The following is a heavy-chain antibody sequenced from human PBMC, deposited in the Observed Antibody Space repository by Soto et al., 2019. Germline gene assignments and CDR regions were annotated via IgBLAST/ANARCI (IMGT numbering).Heavy chain of an antibody. CDR1: GFSLTTAGVG. J-gene: IGHJ4*02. CDR2: IYWDDDE. D-gene: IGHD3-10*01. Sequence: QINLKESGPTLVKPTQTLTLTCSFSGFSLTTAGVGVGWVRQSQGEALEWLALIYWDDDERYSPSLKTRLTITKDNSKNPVVLKMTNMAPVDTATYYCAHSRNLITEDAQVGDFDYWGQGTLVTVSS. V-gene: IGHV2-5*02. CDR3: AHSRNLITEDAQVGDFDY.